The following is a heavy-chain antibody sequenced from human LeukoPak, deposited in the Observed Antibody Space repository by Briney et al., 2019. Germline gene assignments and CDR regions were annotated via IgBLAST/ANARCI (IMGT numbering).Heavy chain of an antibody. CDR2: IYRTGST. J-gene: IGHJ3*01. Sequence: GSLRLSCAASGFTFSDYYMSWIRQSPGKGLEWIGNIYRTGSTYYNPSLKSRVTMSIDASKNQFSLNLTSVTAADTAVYYCVRRFRTYDVWGQGTMVTVSS. V-gene: IGHV4-38-2*01. CDR1: GFTFSDYY. CDR3: VRRFRTYDV.